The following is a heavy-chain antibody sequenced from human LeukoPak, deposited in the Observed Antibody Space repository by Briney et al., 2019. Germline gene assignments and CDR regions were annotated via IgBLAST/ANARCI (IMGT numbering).Heavy chain of an antibody. CDR3: ARDSGYERLHPYFDY. Sequence: GGSLRLSCAASGFTFSSYWMSWVRQAPGKGLEWVANIKQDGSEKYYVDSVKGRFTISRDNAKNSLYLQMNSLRAEDTAVYYCARDSGYERLHPYFDYWGQGTLVTVSS. CDR2: IKQDGSEK. J-gene: IGHJ4*02. CDR1: GFTFSSYW. V-gene: IGHV3-7*01. D-gene: IGHD5-12*01.